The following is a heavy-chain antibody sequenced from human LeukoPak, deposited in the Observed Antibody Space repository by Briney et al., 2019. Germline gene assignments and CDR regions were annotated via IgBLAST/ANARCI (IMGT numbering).Heavy chain of an antibody. Sequence: SETLSLTCTVSGGSISSYYWSWIRQPPGKGLEWIGYIYYSGSTNYNPSLKSRVTMSVDTSKNQFSLKLSSVTAANTAVYYCARDYGVTVTPYYYYYYYMDVWGKGTTVTVSS. CDR1: GGSISSYY. CDR2: IYYSGST. D-gene: IGHD4-11*01. V-gene: IGHV4-59*12. J-gene: IGHJ6*03. CDR3: ARDYGVTVTPYYYYYYYMDV.